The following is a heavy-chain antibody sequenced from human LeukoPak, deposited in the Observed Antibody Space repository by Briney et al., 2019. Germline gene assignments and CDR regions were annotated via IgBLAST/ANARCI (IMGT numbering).Heavy chain of an antibody. Sequence: SETLSLTCTVSGGSISSSSYYWGWIRQPPGKGLEWIGSIYYSGSTYYNPSLKSRVTISVDTSKNQFSLKLSSVTAADTAVYYCARALSTDLDYWGQGTLVTVSS. J-gene: IGHJ4*02. CDR1: GGSISSSSYY. CDR2: IYYSGST. D-gene: IGHD1-1*01. V-gene: IGHV4-39*07. CDR3: ARALSTDLDY.